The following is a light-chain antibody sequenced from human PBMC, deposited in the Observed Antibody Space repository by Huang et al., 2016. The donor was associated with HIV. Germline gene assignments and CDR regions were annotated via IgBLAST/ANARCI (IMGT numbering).Light chain of an antibody. V-gene: IGKV1-39*01. CDR3: QQTYFIHVT. CDR1: QNIGSS. CDR2: SIN. J-gene: IGKJ3*01. Sequence: DVQMTQSPSYLSASIRDRVTISCRASQNIGSSLNWYQQKPGKTPRLLIYSINKLDSGVPSRFVGSGSGTDFTLTISGLQPEDIAIYFCQQTYFIHVTFGPGSRVDL.